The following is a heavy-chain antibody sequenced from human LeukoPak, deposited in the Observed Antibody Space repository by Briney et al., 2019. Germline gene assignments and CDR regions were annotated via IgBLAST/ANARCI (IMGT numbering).Heavy chain of an antibody. CDR3: ARDRDTVITEGWFDP. Sequence: SETLSLTCTVSGYSISSGYYWGWIRQPPGKGLEWIGSIYHSGSTYYNPSLKRRVTISVDTSKNQFSLKLSSVTAADTAVYYCARDRDTVITEGWFDPCGQGTLVTVSS. CDR1: GYSISSGYY. J-gene: IGHJ5*02. D-gene: IGHD4-17*01. CDR2: IYHSGST. V-gene: IGHV4-38-2*02.